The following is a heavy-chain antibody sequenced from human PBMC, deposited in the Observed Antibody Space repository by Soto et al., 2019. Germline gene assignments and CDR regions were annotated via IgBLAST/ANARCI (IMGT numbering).Heavy chain of an antibody. CDR3: ARSKEGNNGLQMDY. Sequence: SVKVSCKASGGTFSSYAISWVRQAPGQGLEWMGGIIPIFGTANYAQKFQGRVTITADESTSTAYMELSSLRSEDTAVYYCARSKEGNNGLQMDYWGQGTLVTVSS. J-gene: IGHJ4*02. CDR2: IIPIFGTA. D-gene: IGHD2-8*01. CDR1: GGTFSSYA. V-gene: IGHV1-69*01.